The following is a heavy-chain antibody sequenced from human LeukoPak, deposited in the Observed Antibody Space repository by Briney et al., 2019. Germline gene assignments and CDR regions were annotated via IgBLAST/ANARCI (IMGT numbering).Heavy chain of an antibody. V-gene: IGHV3-48*04. D-gene: IGHD2-2*01. CDR1: GFTFSSYS. CDR2: ISSSSNTI. J-gene: IGHJ5*02. Sequence: GGSLRLSCAASGFTFSSYSMNWVRQAPGKGLEWVSYISSSSNTIYYADSVKGRFTLSRDNAKNSLSLQMNSLRAEDTAVYYCASLVVVPVATGGSFDPWGQGTLVTVSS. CDR3: ASLVVVPVATGGSFDP.